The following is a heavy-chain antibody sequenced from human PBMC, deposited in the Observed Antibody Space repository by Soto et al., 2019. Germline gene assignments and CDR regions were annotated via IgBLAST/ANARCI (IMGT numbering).Heavy chain of an antibody. Sequence: NPGGSLRLSCEASGFIFPNAWMSWVRQGPGKGLEWVARIKSQTDGGATDYAAAVKGRFTISRDDSKNTVYLQMDSLKSDDTAVYYCVTDPIKLWPYDYWGQGTLVTVSS. CDR1: GFIFPNAW. CDR3: VTDPIKLWPYDY. D-gene: IGHD2-21*01. CDR2: IKSQTDGGAT. V-gene: IGHV3-15*01. J-gene: IGHJ4*02.